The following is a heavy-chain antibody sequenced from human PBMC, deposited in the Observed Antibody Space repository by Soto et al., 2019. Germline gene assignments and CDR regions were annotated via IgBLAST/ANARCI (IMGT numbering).Heavy chain of an antibody. D-gene: IGHD2-15*01. J-gene: IGHJ4*02. CDR2: IYYSGST. CDR3: ARDLRYCSGGGCPHGSYFDS. CDR1: GDSISSSFYY. Sequence: PSETLSLTCNVSGDSISSSFYYWGWVRQPPGKGLEWIGAIYYSGSTYYNPSLKSRVTISVDTSENQFSLKLISVTAADTAMYYCARDLRYCSGGGCPHGSYFDSWGQGTLVTVSS. V-gene: IGHV4-39*07.